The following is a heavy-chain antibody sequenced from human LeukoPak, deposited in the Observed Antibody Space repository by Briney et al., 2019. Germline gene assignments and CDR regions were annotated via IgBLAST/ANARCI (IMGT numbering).Heavy chain of an antibody. D-gene: IGHD3-22*01. CDR3: AKDQYYYDSSGHYYPGYYGMDV. J-gene: IGHJ6*02. CDR1: GFTFSNYA. CDR2: ISGGGGGT. Sequence: GGSLRLSCAASGFTFSNYAMSWVRQAPGKGLEWVSGISGGGGGTYFADSVKGRFTISRDNSKNTLCLQMNSLRAEDTAVYYCAKDQYYYDSSGHYYPGYYGMDVWGQGTTVTVSS. V-gene: IGHV3-23*01.